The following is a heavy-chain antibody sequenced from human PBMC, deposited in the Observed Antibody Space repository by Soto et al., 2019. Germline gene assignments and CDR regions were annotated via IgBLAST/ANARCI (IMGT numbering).Heavy chain of an antibody. V-gene: IGHV3-23*01. CDR2: ISSSGGTT. D-gene: IGHD3-9*01. Sequence: VHLLESGGGLVQPGGSLRLSCATSGFNFNNYAMSWVRQAPGERLERVSCISSSGGTTYYADSVKGRFTISRDNSRNTVFLQMNTLGAEDTAIYYCATLMTVTGPGWGRASEYWGQGTRVTVSS. J-gene: IGHJ4*02. CDR1: GFNFNNYA. CDR3: ATLMTVTGPGWGRASEY.